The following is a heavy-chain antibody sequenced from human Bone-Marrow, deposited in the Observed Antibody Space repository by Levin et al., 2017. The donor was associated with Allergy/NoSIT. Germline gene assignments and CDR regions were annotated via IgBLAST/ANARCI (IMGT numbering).Heavy chain of an antibody. CDR1: GFIFNHFG. D-gene: IGHD3-16*01. CDR3: ARDADGHDGVGGGLDH. V-gene: IGHV3-33*01. Sequence: PGASVKVSCAASGFIFNHFGMHWVRQAPGKGLEWVAVIWHDASKTYYRDSVKGRFTISRDSSETTLYLQMNSLRVEDTAVYYCARDADGHDGVGGGLDHWGRGTLVTVSS. J-gene: IGHJ4*02. CDR2: IWHDASKT.